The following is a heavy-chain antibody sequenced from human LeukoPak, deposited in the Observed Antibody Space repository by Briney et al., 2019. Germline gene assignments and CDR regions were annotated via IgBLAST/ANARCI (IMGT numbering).Heavy chain of an antibody. V-gene: IGHV3-30*03. Sequence: GGSLRLSCAASGFIFSSYSMHWVRQAPGKGLEWVTLISYDGNDKYYADSVKGRFTISRDNSMNTVYLQMNSLRADDTAVYYCARGGYRDYYYYMDVWGKGTTVTVSS. CDR1: GFIFSSYS. D-gene: IGHD3-16*01. CDR2: ISYDGNDK. J-gene: IGHJ6*03. CDR3: ARGGYRDYYYYMDV.